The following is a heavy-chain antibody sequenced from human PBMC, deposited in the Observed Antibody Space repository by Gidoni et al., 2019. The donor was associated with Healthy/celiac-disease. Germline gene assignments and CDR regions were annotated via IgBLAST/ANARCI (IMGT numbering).Heavy chain of an antibody. Sequence: QVQLQEPRPVLVKPSETLSLTCTVSGGSISSYYWSWIRQPPGKGLEWIGYIYYSGSTNSNPSLKSRVTISVDTSKNQFSLKLSAVTAADTAVPYCAREIAAAGTGFDYWGQGTLVTVSS. CDR2: IYYSGST. V-gene: IGHV4-59*01. D-gene: IGHD6-13*01. CDR1: GGSISSYY. J-gene: IGHJ4*02. CDR3: AREIAAAGTGFDY.